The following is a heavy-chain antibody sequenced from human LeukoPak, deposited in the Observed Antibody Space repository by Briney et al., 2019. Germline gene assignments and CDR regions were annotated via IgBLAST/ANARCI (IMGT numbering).Heavy chain of an antibody. CDR3: ARDGSVAGGY. V-gene: IGHV4-34*01. J-gene: IGHJ4*02. CDR2: INHSGST. CDR1: GGSFSGYY. D-gene: IGHD6-19*01. Sequence: SETLSLTCAVYGGSFSGYYWSWIRQPPGKGLEWIGEINHSGSTNYNPSLKSRVTISVDTSKNQFSLKLSSVTAADTAVYYCARDGSVAGGYWGQGTLVTVSS.